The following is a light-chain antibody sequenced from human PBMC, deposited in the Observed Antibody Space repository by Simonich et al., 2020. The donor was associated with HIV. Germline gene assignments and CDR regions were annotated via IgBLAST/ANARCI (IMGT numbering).Light chain of an antibody. CDR3: QQYNNWPPLT. Sequence: EIVMTQSPATLSVSPGERATLSCWASQSVSSNLAGYQQKPGQAPRLLISGASTRAPGIPARFSGSGSGTEFTLTISSLQSEDIAVYYCQQYNNWPPLTFGGGTTVEIK. J-gene: IGKJ4*01. CDR1: QSVSSN. V-gene: IGKV3-15*01. CDR2: GAS.